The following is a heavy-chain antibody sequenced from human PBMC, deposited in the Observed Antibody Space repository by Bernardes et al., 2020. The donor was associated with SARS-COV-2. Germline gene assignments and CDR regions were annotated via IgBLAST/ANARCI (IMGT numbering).Heavy chain of an antibody. Sequence: SFPTLMKPTQTLTLTCTFSGFSLSTSGLGVHWIRQPPRKALEWLALIYWDDDKRYSPSLKSRLTITKDTSKNKVVLTMTNMDPVDTATYYCAHSLLSTRGGLMWGQGTLVTVSS. V-gene: IGHV2-5*02. CDR3: AHSLLSTRGGLM. CDR2: IYWDDDK. CDR1: GFSLSTSGLG. D-gene: IGHD3-16*01. J-gene: IGHJ4*02.